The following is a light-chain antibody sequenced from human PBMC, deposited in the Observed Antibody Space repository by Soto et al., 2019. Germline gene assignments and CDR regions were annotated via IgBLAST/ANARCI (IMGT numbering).Light chain of an antibody. CDR1: QTINYW. J-gene: IGKJ5*01. V-gene: IGKV1-5*01. Sequence: IHMTHSPSTLSASVLYRVTITFLSSQTINYWLAWYQRKPGKAPKLLIYDVSILESGVPSRFRGSGSGTEFTLTISSLQPDDFAVYYCQQRSNWPPITFGQGTRLEIK. CDR2: DVS. CDR3: QQRSNWPPIT.